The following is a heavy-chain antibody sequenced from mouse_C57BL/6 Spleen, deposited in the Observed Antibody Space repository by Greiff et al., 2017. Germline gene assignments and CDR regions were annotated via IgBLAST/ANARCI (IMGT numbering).Heavy chain of an antibody. Sequence: VHVKQSGPELVKPGASVKISCKASGYSFTGYYMNWVKQSPEKSLEWIGEINPSTGGTTYNQKFKAKATLTVDKSSSTAYMQLKSLTSEDSAVYYCAPIYYGYDGFAYWGQGTLVTVSA. J-gene: IGHJ3*01. V-gene: IGHV1-42*01. CDR1: GYSFTGYY. CDR2: INPSTGGT. CDR3: APIYYGYDGFAY. D-gene: IGHD2-2*01.